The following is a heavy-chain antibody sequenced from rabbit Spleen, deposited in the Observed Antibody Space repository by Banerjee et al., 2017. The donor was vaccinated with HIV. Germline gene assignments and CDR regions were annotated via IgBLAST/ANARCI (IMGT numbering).Heavy chain of an antibody. J-gene: IGHJ3*01. V-gene: IGHV1S40*01. D-gene: IGHD1-1*01. CDR3: ARDSTIGYPDFFEL. CDR2: ITGRA. Sequence: QSLEESGGGLVKPGGTLTVTCKASGIDFSNYHYMCWVRQAPGKGLEWISCITGRALYATWAKGRFTFSKTSSTTVTLQMTSLTAADTATYFCARDSTIGYPDFFELWGQGTLVTVS. CDR1: GIDFSNYHY.